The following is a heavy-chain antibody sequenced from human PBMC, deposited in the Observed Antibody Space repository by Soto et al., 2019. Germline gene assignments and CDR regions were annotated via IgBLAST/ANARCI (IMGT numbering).Heavy chain of an antibody. CDR1: GYSISSSNW. J-gene: IGHJ4*02. Sequence: SETLSLTCAVSGYSISSSNWWGWIRQPPGKGLEWIGYIYYSGTTNYNPSLKSRVTISVDTSKNQFSLKLTSVTAADTAVYYCARDKITGLFDYWGQGTLVTVSS. CDR3: ARDKITGLFDY. D-gene: IGHD2-8*02. CDR2: IYYSGTT. V-gene: IGHV4-28*03.